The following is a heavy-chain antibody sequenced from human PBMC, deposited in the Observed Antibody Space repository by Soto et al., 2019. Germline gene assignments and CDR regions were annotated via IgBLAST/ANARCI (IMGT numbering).Heavy chain of an antibody. CDR2: IIPIFGTA. V-gene: IGHV1-69*13. CDR3: ARYLRYSSSWYAPFDP. J-gene: IGHJ5*02. CDR1: GGTIRSYA. D-gene: IGHD6-13*01. Sequence: SVKASCKASGGTIRSYAISWVRQAPGQGLEWMGGIIPIFGTANYAQKFQGRVTITADESTSTAYMELSSLRSEDTAVYYCARYLRYSSSWYAPFDPWGQGTLVTVS.